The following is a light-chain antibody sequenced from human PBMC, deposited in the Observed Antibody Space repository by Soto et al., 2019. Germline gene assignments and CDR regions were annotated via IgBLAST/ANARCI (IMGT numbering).Light chain of an antibody. V-gene: IGLV2-14*02. Sequence: QSALTQPASVSGSPGQSITISCTGTSSDVGSYNLVSWYQQHPGKAPKLMIYEGSKRPSGVSNRFSGSKSGNTASLTISGLQAEDEADYYCCSYTTSSTWVFGGGTKRDRP. CDR3: CSYTTSSTWV. CDR2: EGS. J-gene: IGLJ3*02. CDR1: SSDVGSYNL.